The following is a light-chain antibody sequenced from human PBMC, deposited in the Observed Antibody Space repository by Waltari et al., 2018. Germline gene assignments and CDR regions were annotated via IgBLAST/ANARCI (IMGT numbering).Light chain of an antibody. CDR3: QHYLRLPVT. V-gene: IGKV3-20*01. Sequence: EIVLTQYPGTLPLSPGEGATLSCRTSQSVTRSLAWYQQKPGQAPRLLIYGASNRATGIPDRFSGSGSGTDFSLTISSLEPEDFAVYYCQHYLRLPVTFGQGTKVEVK. CDR2: GAS. CDR1: QSVTRS. J-gene: IGKJ1*01.